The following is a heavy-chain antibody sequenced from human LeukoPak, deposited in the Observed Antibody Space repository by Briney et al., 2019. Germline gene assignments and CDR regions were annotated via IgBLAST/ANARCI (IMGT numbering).Heavy chain of an antibody. CDR3: ARPIVVVPAARPHYFDY. D-gene: IGHD2-2*01. CDR2: ISAYNGNT. Sequence: ASVKVSCKASGYTFTSYGISWVRQAPGQGLEWMGWISAYNGNTNYAQKLQGRVTMTTDTSTSTAYMELRSLRSDDTAVYYCARPIVVVPAARPHYFDYWGQGTLVTVSS. J-gene: IGHJ4*02. V-gene: IGHV1-18*01. CDR1: GYTFTSYG.